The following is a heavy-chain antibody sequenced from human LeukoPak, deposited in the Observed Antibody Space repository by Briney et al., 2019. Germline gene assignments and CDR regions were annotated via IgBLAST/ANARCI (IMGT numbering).Heavy chain of an antibody. D-gene: IGHD4-23*01. J-gene: IGHJ4*02. CDR1: GFTFSSYS. CDR3: ARGSSVADY. V-gene: IGHV3-48*02. CDR2: ISGSGSTI. Sequence: GGSLRLSCAASGFTFSSYSMNRVRQGPGKGLEWVSYISGSGSTIYYADSVEGRFTISRDNAKNSLYLQMNSLRDEDTAVYYCARGSSVADYWGQGTLVTVSS.